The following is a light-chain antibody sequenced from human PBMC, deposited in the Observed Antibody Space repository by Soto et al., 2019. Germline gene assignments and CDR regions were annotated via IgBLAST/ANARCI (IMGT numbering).Light chain of an antibody. CDR1: QSISSY. CDR3: QQSYSPLT. J-gene: IGKJ4*01. CDR2: AAS. Sequence: DLQMTQSPSSLSASVGDRVTITCRASQSISSYLNWYQQKPGKAPKLLIYAASSLQSGVPSRFSGSGSGTDFTLTISSLQPEDFATYYCQQSYSPLTFGGGTKVEIK. V-gene: IGKV1-39*01.